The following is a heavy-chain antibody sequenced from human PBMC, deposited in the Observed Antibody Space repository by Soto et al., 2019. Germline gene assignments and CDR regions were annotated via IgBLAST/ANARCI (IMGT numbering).Heavy chain of an antibody. CDR1: GFTFSSSA. V-gene: IGHV3-23*01. J-gene: IGHJ5*02. D-gene: IGHD6-19*01. Sequence: GGSLRLSCAASGFTFSSSAMSWVRQAPGKGLEWVSDISDSGDSTYYAESVKGRFTVSRDNSKSTLFLQMDSLRADDTAVYYCARRWNIAMNGSRLDPWGQGTPVTVSS. CDR3: ARRWNIAMNGSRLDP. CDR2: ISDSGDST.